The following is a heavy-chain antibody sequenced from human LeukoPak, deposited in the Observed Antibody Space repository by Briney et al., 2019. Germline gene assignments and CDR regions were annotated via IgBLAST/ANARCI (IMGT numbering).Heavy chain of an antibody. V-gene: IGHV4-30-2*05. J-gene: IGHJ3*02. CDR1: GGPISSGGYL. D-gene: IGHD2-15*01. CDR2: IYNSGST. Sequence: PSQTLSLTCAVSGGPISSGGYLWSWIWQPPGKGLEWNGYIYNSGSTYYNPSLKSRVTISVETSKNQFSLKLSSVTAADTAVYYCARYCSGGSCYRRDAFDIWGQGTMVTVSS. CDR3: ARYCSGGSCYRRDAFDI.